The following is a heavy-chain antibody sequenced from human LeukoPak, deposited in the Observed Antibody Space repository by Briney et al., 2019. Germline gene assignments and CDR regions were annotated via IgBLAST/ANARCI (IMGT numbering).Heavy chain of an antibody. CDR2: INPYSGLT. J-gene: IGHJ4*02. CDR3: VRSRLNYFGDQ. Sequence: ASVKVSCKASLYTFTDYFIHGVRQAPGQGLAWMGWINPYSGLTKYAENFQGRVTMTRDTSISTVYMDLSRVKFDDTAIYYCVRSRLNYFGDQWGQGTLVSVS. V-gene: IGHV1-2*02. D-gene: IGHD5-12*01. CDR1: LYTFTDYF.